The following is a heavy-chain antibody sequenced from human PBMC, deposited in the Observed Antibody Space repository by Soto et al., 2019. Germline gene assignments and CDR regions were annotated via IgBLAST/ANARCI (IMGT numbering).Heavy chain of an antibody. D-gene: IGHD6-13*01. V-gene: IGHV4-34*09. CDR3: ARFAKEENPKVGSWYYFDY. CDR1: GGPFSGYY. J-gene: IGHJ4*02. Sequence: PSETLSLTCAVYGGPFSGYYWSWIRQPPGKGLEWIGEINHSGSTNYNPSLKSRVTISVDTSKNQFSLKLSSVTAADTAVYYCARFAKEENPKVGSWYYFDYWGQGTRVTVSS. CDR2: INHSGST.